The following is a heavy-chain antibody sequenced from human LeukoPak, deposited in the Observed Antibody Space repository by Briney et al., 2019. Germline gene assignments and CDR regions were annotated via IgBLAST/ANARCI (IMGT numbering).Heavy chain of an antibody. CDR2: ISSSSSYI. J-gene: IGHJ4*02. Sequence: GGSLRLSCAASGFTFSSYSMNWVRQAPGKGLEWVSLISSSSSYIYYADSVKGRFTISRDNAEKSLYLQMNSLRAEDTAVYYCARGHTALDYWGQGTLVTVSS. V-gene: IGHV3-21*01. CDR3: ARGHTALDY. CDR1: GFTFSSYS. D-gene: IGHD5-18*01.